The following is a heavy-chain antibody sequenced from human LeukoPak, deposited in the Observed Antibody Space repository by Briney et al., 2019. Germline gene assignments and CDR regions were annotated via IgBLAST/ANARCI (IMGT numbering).Heavy chain of an antibody. Sequence: SVKVSCKASGGTFSSHAISWVRQAPGQGLEWMGGIIPIFGTANYAQKFQGRVTITAVESMSTAYMELSSLRSEDTAVYYCARGWLAETTVVTPYNYWGQGTLVTVSS. CDR2: IIPIFGTA. CDR1: GGTFSSHA. J-gene: IGHJ4*02. D-gene: IGHD4-23*01. V-gene: IGHV1-69*13. CDR3: ARGWLAETTVVTPYNY.